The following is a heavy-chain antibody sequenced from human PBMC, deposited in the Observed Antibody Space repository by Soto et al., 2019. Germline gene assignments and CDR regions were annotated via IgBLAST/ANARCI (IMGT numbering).Heavy chain of an antibody. CDR3: ASDSHAVDLGY. D-gene: IGHD3-10*01. CDR1: GFSFSDSY. Sequence: PGGSLRLSCAASGFSFSDSYMSWIRQAPGKGLEWVSYISRGGSVIYYADSVKGRFTISRDDVKNSLYLQMNSLRAEDTAIYYCASDSHAVDLGYWGQGTLVTVSS. V-gene: IGHV3-11*01. J-gene: IGHJ4*02. CDR2: ISRGGSVI.